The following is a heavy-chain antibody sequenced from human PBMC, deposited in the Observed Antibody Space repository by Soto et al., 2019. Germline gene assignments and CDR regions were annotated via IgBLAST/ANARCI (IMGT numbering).Heavy chain of an antibody. J-gene: IGHJ2*01. CDR1: GGSISSYY. CDR2: IYYSGST. CDR3: ARDCAVPGYFDL. V-gene: IGHV4-59*01. Sequence: QVQPQESGPGLVKPSETLSLTCPFSGGSISSYYWSWIRQPPGKGLERNWYIYYSGSTNYNPSLKSRVTMSVDTSKNQFSLKLSSVTAADTAVYYCARDCAVPGYFDLWGRGTLVTVS.